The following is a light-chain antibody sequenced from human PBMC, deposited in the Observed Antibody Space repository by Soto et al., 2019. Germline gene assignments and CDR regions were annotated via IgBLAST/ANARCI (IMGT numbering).Light chain of an antibody. Sequence: IVLTQSPVTLSLSHGERATLSCRASQSVSSYLAWYQQKPGQAPRLLIYGTSNRATGIPDRFSGSGSGTEFTLTISSLQPDDFATYYCQHYNSYSEAFGQGTKVDIK. CDR2: GTS. CDR3: QHYNSYSEA. V-gene: IGKV3D-15*01. CDR1: QSVSSY. J-gene: IGKJ1*01.